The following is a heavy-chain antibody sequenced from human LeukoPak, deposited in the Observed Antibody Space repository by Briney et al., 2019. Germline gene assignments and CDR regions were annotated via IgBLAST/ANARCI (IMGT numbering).Heavy chain of an antibody. D-gene: IGHD4-17*01. CDR2: IIPIFGTA. Sequence: ASVKVSCKASGGTFSSYAISWVRQAPGQGLEWMGGIIPIFGTANYAQKFQGRVTITTDESTSTAYMELSSLRSEDTAVYYCARDGRVYGDYVSYYYMDVWGKGATVTVSS. J-gene: IGHJ6*03. CDR1: GGTFSSYA. CDR3: ARDGRVYGDYVSYYYMDV. V-gene: IGHV1-69*05.